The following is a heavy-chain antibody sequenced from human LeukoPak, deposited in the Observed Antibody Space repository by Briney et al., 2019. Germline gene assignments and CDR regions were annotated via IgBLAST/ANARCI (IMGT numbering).Heavy chain of an antibody. CDR3: AGATRPYYYYGMDV. D-gene: IGHD2-2*01. Sequence: NPSETLSLTCTVSGGSISSSGYYWGWIRQPPGKGLEWIGSIYYSGSTYYNPSLKSRVTISVDTSKNQFSLKLSSVTAADTAVYYCAGATRPYYYYGMDVWGQGTTVTVSS. V-gene: IGHV4-39*01. CDR2: IYYSGST. J-gene: IGHJ6*02. CDR1: GGSISSSGYY.